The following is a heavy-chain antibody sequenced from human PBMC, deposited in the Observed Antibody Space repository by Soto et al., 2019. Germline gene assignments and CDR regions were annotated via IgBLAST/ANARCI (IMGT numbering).Heavy chain of an antibody. CDR1: GFTFRTYD. V-gene: IGHV3-13*05. CDR3: ARTDRDFYGLDV. Sequence: EVQLVESWGGLVQPGVALRPSCEASGFTFRTYDMHWVRQGTGKGLAWVSGISAAGDPDYADSVEGRFTISRENAQNSFFLQMNSLRVGDTAVYYCARTDRDFYGLDVWGQGTTVIGAS. CDR2: ISAAGDP. J-gene: IGHJ6*02.